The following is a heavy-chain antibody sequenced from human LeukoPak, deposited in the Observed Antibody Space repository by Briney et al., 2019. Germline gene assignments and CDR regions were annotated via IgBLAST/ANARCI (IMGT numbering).Heavy chain of an antibody. CDR1: GYTFTSYG. CDR3: ARDLRAGTGNY. J-gene: IGHJ4*02. Sequence: VASVKVSCKASGYTFTSYGISWVRQAPGQGLEWMGWISAYNGNTNYAQKLQGRGTMTTDTSTSTAYMELRSLRSDDTAVCYCARDLRAGTGNYWGQGTLVTVSS. D-gene: IGHD6-19*01. V-gene: IGHV1-18*01. CDR2: ISAYNGNT.